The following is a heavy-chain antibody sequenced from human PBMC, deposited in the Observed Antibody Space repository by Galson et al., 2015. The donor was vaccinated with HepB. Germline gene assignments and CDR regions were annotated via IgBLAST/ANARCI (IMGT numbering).Heavy chain of an antibody. CDR1: GFTFSSYW. J-gene: IGHJ4*02. CDR2: INSDGSST. D-gene: IGHD2-15*01. V-gene: IGHV3-74*01. CDR3: ARGVRYCSGGSCYFDY. Sequence: SLRLSCAASGFTFSSYWMHWVRHAPGKGLVWVSRINSDGSSTSYADSVKGRFTISRDNAKNTLYLQMNSLRAEDTAVYYCARGVRYCSGGSCYFDYWGQGTLVTVS.